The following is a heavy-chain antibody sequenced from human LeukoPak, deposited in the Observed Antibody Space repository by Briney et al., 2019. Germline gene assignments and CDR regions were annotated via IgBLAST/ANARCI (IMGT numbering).Heavy chain of an antibody. CDR3: ARDLVTVTKGFDI. CDR1: GGSISSHY. J-gene: IGHJ3*02. CDR2: IYYSGST. V-gene: IGHV4-59*11. D-gene: IGHD4-17*01. Sequence: SETLSLTCTVSGGSISSHYWSWIRQPPGKGLEWIGYIYYSGSTTYNPSLKSRVTISIDTSKNQFSLKLGSVTAADTAVYYCARDLVTVTKGFDIWGQGTMVSVSS.